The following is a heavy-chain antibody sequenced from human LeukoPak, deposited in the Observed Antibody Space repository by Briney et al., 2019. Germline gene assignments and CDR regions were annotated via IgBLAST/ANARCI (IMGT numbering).Heavy chain of an antibody. Sequence: PGGSLRLSCAASGFTFSSYWMHWVRQAPGKGLVWVSRINSDGSSTSYADSVKGRFTTSRDNAKNTLYLQMNSLRAEDTAVYYCARGMRITMVRGVIPHDYWGQGTLVTVSS. V-gene: IGHV3-74*01. J-gene: IGHJ4*02. CDR1: GFTFSSYW. CDR3: ARGMRITMVRGVIPHDY. D-gene: IGHD3-10*01. CDR2: INSDGSST.